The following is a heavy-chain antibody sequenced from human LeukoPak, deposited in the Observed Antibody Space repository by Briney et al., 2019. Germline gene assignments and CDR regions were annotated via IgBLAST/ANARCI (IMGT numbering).Heavy chain of an antibody. Sequence: GGSLRLSCAASGFILNNYEMNWVRQAPGKGLEWVSYISIRGSTIFYRDSVKGRFTISRDNAKNSLYLQMNGLRAEDTAVYYCARGYQGFWRPYYYYYMDVWGKGTTVTVSS. CDR2: ISIRGSTI. D-gene: IGHD3-3*01. J-gene: IGHJ6*03. CDR3: ARGYQGFWRPYYYYYMDV. V-gene: IGHV3-48*03. CDR1: GFILNNYE.